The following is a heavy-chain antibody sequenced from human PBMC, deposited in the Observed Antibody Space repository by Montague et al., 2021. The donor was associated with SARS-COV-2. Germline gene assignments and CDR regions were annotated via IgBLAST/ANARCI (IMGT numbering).Heavy chain of an antibody. V-gene: IGHV3-53*04. CDR2: IYSGGST. D-gene: IGHD6-19*01. CDR3: AREGQIGWYDPWYYYGMDV. Sequence: SLRLSCAASGFTVSSNYMSWVRQAPGKGLEWVSVIYSGGSTYYADSVKGRFTISRHNSKNTLYLHMNSLRAEDTAVYYCAREGQIGWYDPWYYYGMDVWGQGTTVTVSS. CDR1: GFTVSSNY. J-gene: IGHJ6*02.